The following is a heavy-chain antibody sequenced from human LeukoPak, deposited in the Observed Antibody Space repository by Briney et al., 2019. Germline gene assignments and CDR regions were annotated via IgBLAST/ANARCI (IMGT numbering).Heavy chain of an antibody. CDR1: GFTFSSYA. CDR3: TRTPSSTEYYFDY. J-gene: IGHJ4*02. D-gene: IGHD2-2*01. V-gene: IGHV3-49*03. Sequence: GGSLRLSCAASGFTFSSYAMSWFRQAPGKGLQWVGFIRSKGYGGTTEYAASVKGRFTISRDDSKSIAYLQMSSLKAEDTAVYYCTRTPSSTEYYFDYWGQGTLVTVSS. CDR2: IRSKGYGGTT.